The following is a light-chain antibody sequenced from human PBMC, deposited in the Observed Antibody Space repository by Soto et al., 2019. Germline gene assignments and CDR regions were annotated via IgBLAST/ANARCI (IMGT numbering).Light chain of an antibody. J-gene: IGLJ3*02. CDR2: EVV. V-gene: IGLV2-14*01. CDR1: SSDVGSYRH. Sequence: QSALTQPASLSGSPGQSITISCTGTSSDVGSYRHVSWYQQHPGKVPKLLIYEVVNRPSGVSDRFSGSKSGNTASLTISGLQAEDEADYYCNSYTNIGTFWVFGGGTKLTVL. CDR3: NSYTNIGTFWV.